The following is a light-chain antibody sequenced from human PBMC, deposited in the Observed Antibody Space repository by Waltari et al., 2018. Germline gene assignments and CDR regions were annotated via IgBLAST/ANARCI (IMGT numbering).Light chain of an antibody. CDR1: VASLSTHSY. Sequence: QTGVTQEPSLSVSPGGPVTLAGALGVASLSTHSYATWYQQTPGPAPRTLLYTANARSSGVPDRFAGSIRGNTAALTITGAQSDNESGYYGALYMGGGIWVFGGGTRLTVL. V-gene: IGLV8-61*01. CDR2: TAN. J-gene: IGLJ3*02. CDR3: ALYMGGGIWV.